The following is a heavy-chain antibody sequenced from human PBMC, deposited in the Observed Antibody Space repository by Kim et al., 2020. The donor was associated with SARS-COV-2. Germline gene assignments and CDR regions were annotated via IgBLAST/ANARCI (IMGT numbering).Heavy chain of an antibody. D-gene: IGHD5-12*01. CDR3: ATAPTYSGYDPFDY. CDR1: GYTLTELS. Sequence: ASVKVSCKVSGYTLTELSMHWVRQAPGKGLEWMGGFDPEDGETIYAQKFQGRVTMTEDTSTDTAYMELSSLRSEDTAVYYCATAPTYSGYDPFDYWGQGTLVTVSS. CDR2: FDPEDGET. V-gene: IGHV1-24*01. J-gene: IGHJ4*02.